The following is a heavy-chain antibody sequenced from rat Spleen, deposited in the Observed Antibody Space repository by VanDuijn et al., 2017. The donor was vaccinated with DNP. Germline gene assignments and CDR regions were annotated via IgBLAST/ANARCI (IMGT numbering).Heavy chain of an antibody. V-gene: IGHV5-31*01. Sequence: EVQLVESGGDLVQPGRSLKLSCVASGFTFNNYWMTWIRQVPGKGLEWVASITSSGGSIYYPDSVKGRFTISRDDAKNTLYLQMHSLRSEDTATYYCAARYSSSWFAYWGQGTLVTVSS. D-gene: IGHD1-2*01. J-gene: IGHJ3*01. CDR3: AARYSSSWFAY. CDR2: ITSSGGSI. CDR1: GFTFNNYW.